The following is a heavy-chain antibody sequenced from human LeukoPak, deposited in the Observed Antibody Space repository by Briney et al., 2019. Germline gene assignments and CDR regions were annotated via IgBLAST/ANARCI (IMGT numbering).Heavy chain of an antibody. V-gene: IGHV3-23*01. Sequence: GGSPRLSCAASEFTFSNFAMSWVRQAPGKGLEWVSTISGSGDNTYYADSVKGRFTISRDNSKNTLSLHMNTLRAEDTAVYYCAKDLLQTFFFDSSGYYSDAFGMWGQGTMVTVSP. CDR1: EFTFSNFA. J-gene: IGHJ3*02. CDR3: AKDLLQTFFFDSSGYYSDAFGM. CDR2: ISGSGDNT. D-gene: IGHD3-22*01.